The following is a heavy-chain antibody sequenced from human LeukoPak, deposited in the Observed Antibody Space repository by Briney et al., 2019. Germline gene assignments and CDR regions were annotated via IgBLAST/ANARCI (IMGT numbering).Heavy chain of an antibody. Sequence: PSQTLSLTCTVSGGSISSGSYYWSWIRQPAGKGLEWIGRIYTSGSTNYNPSLKSRVTISVDTSKNQFSLKLSSVTAADTAVYYCAGDTAMARIDYWGQGTLVTVS. D-gene: IGHD5-18*01. CDR3: AGDTAMARIDY. V-gene: IGHV4-61*02. J-gene: IGHJ4*02. CDR2: IYTSGST. CDR1: GGSISSGSYY.